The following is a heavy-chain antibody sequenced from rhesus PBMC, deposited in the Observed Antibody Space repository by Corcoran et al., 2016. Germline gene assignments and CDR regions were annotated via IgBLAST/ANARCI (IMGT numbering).Heavy chain of an antibody. CDR2: IGGDSSYT. D-gene: IGHD5-42*01. CDR1: GFTFSSYE. Sequence: EVQLAESGGGLVQPGGSLRLSCAASGFTFSSYEMHWVRQAPGKGLESVAVIGGDSSYTHYADCVKGRFTISRDNAKNSLSLQMNSLRAEDTAVYYCAIGDTAGTPFDYWGQGVLVTVSS. CDR3: AIGDTAGTPFDY. V-gene: IGHV3S23*01. J-gene: IGHJ4*01.